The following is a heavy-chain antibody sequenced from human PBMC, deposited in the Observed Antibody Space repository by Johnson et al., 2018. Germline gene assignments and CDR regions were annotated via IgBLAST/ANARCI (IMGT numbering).Heavy chain of an antibody. J-gene: IGHJ4*02. CDR3: AKDLLGGLRYFDWLLD. V-gene: IGHV3-23*01. Sequence: VQLLESGGGLVQPGGSLRLSCAASGFTFSSYAMSWVRQAPGKGLEWVSAIRGSGGSTYYADSVKGRFTISRDNSKNTLYLQMNSLRAEDTAVYYCAKDLLGGLRYFDWLLDWGQGTLVTVSS. CDR2: IRGSGGST. D-gene: IGHD3-9*01. CDR1: GFTFSSYA.